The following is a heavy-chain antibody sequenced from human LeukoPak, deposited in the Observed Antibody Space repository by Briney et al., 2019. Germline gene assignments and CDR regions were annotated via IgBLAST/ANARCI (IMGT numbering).Heavy chain of an antibody. V-gene: IGHV1-8*01. CDR2: MNPNSGNT. Sequence: ASVKVSCKASGYTFTSYDINWVRQATGQGHERMGLMNPNSGNTGYAQKFQDRVTMTRNTSISTAYMELSSLRSEDTAVYYCARIAGVATITAAAEWGQGTLVTVSS. CDR3: ARIAGVATITAAAE. CDR1: GYTFTSYD. D-gene: IGHD5-12*01. J-gene: IGHJ4*02.